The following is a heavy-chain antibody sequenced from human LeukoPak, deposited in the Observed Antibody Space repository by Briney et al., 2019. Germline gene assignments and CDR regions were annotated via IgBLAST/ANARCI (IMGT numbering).Heavy chain of an antibody. V-gene: IGHV4-34*01. CDR3: ARRGRGYSGYAPRREVLGWFDP. J-gene: IGHJ5*02. CDR2: INHSVST. D-gene: IGHD5-12*01. Sequence: SETLSLTCAVYGGSFSGYYWSWIRQPPGKGLEWIGEINHSVSTNYNPSLKSRVTISVDTSKNQFSLKLSSVTAADTAVYYCARRGRGYSGYAPRREVLGWFDPWGQGTLVTVSS. CDR1: GGSFSGYY.